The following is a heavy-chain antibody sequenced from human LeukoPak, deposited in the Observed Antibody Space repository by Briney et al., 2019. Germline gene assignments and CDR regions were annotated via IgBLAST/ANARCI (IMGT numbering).Heavy chain of an antibody. CDR3: ARAGATMTTLDLEH. Sequence: SETLSLTCTVSGDSISSDYWSWIRQPPAQGLELNGYIHYSGSSGYNPSLKSRVTMSVDTSKNQFSLRLSSVTAADTAVYYCARAGATMTTLDLEHWGHGTLVTVSS. CDR1: GDSISSDY. CDR2: IHYSGSS. D-gene: IGHD4-17*01. J-gene: IGHJ4*01. V-gene: IGHV4-59*01.